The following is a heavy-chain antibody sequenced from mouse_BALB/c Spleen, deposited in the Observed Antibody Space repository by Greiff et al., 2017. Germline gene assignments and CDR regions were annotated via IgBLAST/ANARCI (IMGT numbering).Heavy chain of an antibody. CDR3: ARNYYGEGAWFAY. J-gene: IGHJ3*01. CDR1: GFTFSSYA. D-gene: IGHD1-1*01. CDR2: ISSGGSYT. V-gene: IGHV5-9-4*01. Sequence: EVKLMESGGGLVKPGGSLKLSCAASGFTFSSYAMSWVRQSPEKRLEWVAEISSGGSYTYYPDTVTGRFTISRANAKNTLYLEMSSLRSEDTAMYYCARNYYGEGAWFAYWGQGTLVTVSA.